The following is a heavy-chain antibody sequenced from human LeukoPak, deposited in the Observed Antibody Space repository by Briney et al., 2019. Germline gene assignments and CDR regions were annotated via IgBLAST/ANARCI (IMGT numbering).Heavy chain of an antibody. J-gene: IGHJ4*02. Sequence: GGSLRLSCAASGFTFSSYGMHWARQAPGKGLEWVAVISYDGSNKYYADSVKGRFTISRDNSKSTLYLQMNSLKPQDTAVYFCAREWGAAADYWGQGTLVTVSS. D-gene: IGHD6-13*01. CDR1: GFTFSSYG. CDR3: AREWGAAADY. V-gene: IGHV3-30*03. CDR2: ISYDGSNK.